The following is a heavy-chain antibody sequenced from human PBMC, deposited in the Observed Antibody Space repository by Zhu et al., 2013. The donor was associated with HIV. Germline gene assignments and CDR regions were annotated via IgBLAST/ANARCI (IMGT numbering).Heavy chain of an antibody. CDR1: GYTFTSYD. CDR3: ARGRWDSSGWSY. V-gene: IGHV1-8*01. Sequence: QVQLVQSGREVKKPGASVKVSCKASGYTFTSYDINWVRQATGQGLEWMGWMNPNRGSAGYAQKFQGRITMTRNSSETTAYMELRSLRSEDTAVYYCARGRWDSSGWSYWGQGTLVAVSA. CDR2: MNPNRGSA. D-gene: IGHD6-19*01. J-gene: IGHJ4*02.